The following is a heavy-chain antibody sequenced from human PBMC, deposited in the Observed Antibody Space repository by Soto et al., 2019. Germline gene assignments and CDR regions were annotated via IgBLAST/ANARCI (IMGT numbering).Heavy chain of an antibody. D-gene: IGHD2-8*01. Sequence: QVQLVESGGGVVQPGRSLRLSCAASGFTFSSYGMHWVRQAPGKGLEWVAVISYDGSNKYYAESVKGRFTISRDNSKNTLYLQMNSLRAEDTAVYYCAKGNVSDIVLMRWGQGTLVTVSS. CDR1: GFTFSSYG. CDR3: AKGNVSDIVLMR. V-gene: IGHV3-30*18. J-gene: IGHJ4*02. CDR2: ISYDGSNK.